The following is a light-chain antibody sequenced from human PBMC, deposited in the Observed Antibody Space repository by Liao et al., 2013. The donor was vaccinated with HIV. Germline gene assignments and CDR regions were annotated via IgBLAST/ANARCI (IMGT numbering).Light chain of an antibody. CDR1: NIGSKS. CDR3: QAWDSSTAYV. Sequence: SYELTQPPSVSVAPGKTARITCGGNNIGSKSVHWYQQKPGQAPVLVIYYDSDRPSGIPERFSGSNSGNTATLTISRVEAGDEADYYCQAWDSSTAYVFGTGTKVTVL. CDR2: YDS. V-gene: IGLV3-21*01. J-gene: IGLJ1*01.